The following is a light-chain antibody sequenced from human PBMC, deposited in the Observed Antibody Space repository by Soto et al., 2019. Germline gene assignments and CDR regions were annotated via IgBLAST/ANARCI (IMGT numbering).Light chain of an antibody. J-gene: IGKJ2*01. CDR2: CAS. CDR1: QSVLYSSINKNY. CDR3: QQYYSTPYT. V-gene: IGKV4-1*01. Sequence: DIVMSQSPDALAVSLGERATINCESSQSVLYSSINKNYLAGYQQKPGQPPKLLIYCASTRESGVPDRFSGSGSGTDFILTISSLQADDVAVYYCQQYYSTPYTFGQGTKLEIK.